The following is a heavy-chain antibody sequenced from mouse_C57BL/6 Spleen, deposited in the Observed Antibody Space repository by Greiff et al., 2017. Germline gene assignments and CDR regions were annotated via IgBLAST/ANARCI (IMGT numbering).Heavy chain of an antibody. V-gene: IGHV1-82*01. J-gene: IGHJ2*01. CDR2: IYPGDGDT. Sequence: QVQLQQSGPELVKPGASVKISCKASGYAFSSSWMNWVKQRPGKGLEWIGRIYPGDGDTNYNGKFKGKATLTADKSSSTAYMQLSSLTSEDSAVYFCAENYFDCWGQGTTLTVSS. CDR1: GYAFSSSW. CDR3: AENYFDC.